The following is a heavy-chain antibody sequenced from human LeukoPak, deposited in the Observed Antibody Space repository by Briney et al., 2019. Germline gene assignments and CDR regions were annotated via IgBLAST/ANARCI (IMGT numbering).Heavy chain of an antibody. CDR2: ISSTGSFI. Sequence: GGSLRLSCVASGFNLSTYSMNWVRQAPGKGLEWVSSISSTGSFIYYRDSVKGRFTISRDNAKNSLYLQMNSLRAEDTAVYYCARLIAAAGSLDYWGQGTLVTVSS. J-gene: IGHJ4*02. CDR1: GFNLSTYS. D-gene: IGHD6-13*01. CDR3: ARLIAAAGSLDY. V-gene: IGHV3-21*01.